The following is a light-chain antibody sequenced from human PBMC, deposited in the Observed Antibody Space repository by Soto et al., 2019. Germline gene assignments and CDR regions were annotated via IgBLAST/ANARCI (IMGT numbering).Light chain of an antibody. CDR1: QSLVYSDGNTY. CDR2: KVS. V-gene: IGKV2-30*01. Sequence: DVVMTQSPLSLPVTLGQPASISCRSSQSLVYSDGNTYLNWFQQRPGQSPRRLIYKVSNRDSGVPDRFSGSGLGTDFTLKISRVEAEDVGVYYWMQGTHWPWTFGQGTKVEIK. CDR3: MQGTHWPWT. J-gene: IGKJ1*01.